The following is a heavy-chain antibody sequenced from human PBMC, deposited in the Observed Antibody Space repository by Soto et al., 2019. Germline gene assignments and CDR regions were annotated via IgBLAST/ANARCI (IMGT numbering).Heavy chain of an antibody. D-gene: IGHD6-13*01. Sequence: SETLSLTCTVSGGSMRNYFWTWIRQPPGKGLEWIGYTHNSGTTTLLPSYSPSHRSRVSISEDTSKNQFSLKLLSVTTGDAAVYLCAAGEASSRNLAPYYLDFWGQGTLVTVSS. CDR1: GGSMRNYF. J-gene: IGHJ4*02. CDR2: THNSGTT. V-gene: IGHV4-59*01. CDR3: AAGEASSRNLAPYYLDF.